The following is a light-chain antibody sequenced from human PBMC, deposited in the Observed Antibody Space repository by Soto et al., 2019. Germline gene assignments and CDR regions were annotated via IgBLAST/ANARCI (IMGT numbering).Light chain of an antibody. CDR1: QDISNY. Sequence: DIQMDPAPSSLSASLGDRVTITCQASQDISNYLNWYQQKPGKAPKLLIYDASNLETGVPSRFSGSGSGTDFTFTISSLQPEDIATYYCQQYDNLPITFGQGTRLEIK. J-gene: IGKJ5*01. CDR2: DAS. V-gene: IGKV1-33*01. CDR3: QQYDNLPIT.